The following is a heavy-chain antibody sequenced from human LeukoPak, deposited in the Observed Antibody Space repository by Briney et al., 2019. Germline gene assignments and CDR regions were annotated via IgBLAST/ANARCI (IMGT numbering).Heavy chain of an antibody. V-gene: IGHV3-23*01. CDR1: GFTFSSYA. CDR2: ISGSGGST. J-gene: IGHJ6*03. Sequence: GGSLRLSCAASGFTFSSYAMSWVRQAPGKGLEWVSAISGSGGSTYYADSVKGRFTISRDNAKNSLFLQMNSLRDEDTAVYFCAKGGGYEAQYYYYYLDVWGKGTTVTISS. CDR3: AKGGGYEAQYYYYYLDV. D-gene: IGHD5-12*01.